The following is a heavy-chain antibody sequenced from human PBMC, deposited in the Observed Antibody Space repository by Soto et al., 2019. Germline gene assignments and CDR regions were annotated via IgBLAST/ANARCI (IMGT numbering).Heavy chain of an antibody. V-gene: IGHV1-69*13. CDR2: IIAIFNTT. Sequence: SVKVSCKASGGTFKSYGISWVRQAPGHGLEWMGGIIAIFNTTSYAQKFQGRVTITADESANTLYMELSSLRSEDTAVYYCARGLVPAAITDVWGQGTTVTGSS. D-gene: IGHD2-2*01. CDR3: ARGLVPAAITDV. CDR1: GGTFKSYG. J-gene: IGHJ6*02.